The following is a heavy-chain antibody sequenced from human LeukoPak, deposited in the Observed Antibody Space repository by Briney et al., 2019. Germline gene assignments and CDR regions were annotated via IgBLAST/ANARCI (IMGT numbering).Heavy chain of an antibody. J-gene: IGHJ4*02. CDR1: GFTFSGYW. CDR3: AREGGGLRYFDWLLSSYFDY. V-gene: IGHV3-7*01. D-gene: IGHD3-9*01. Sequence: GGSLRLSCAASGFTFSGYWMSWVRQAPGKGLEWVANIRQDGSEKYYVDSVKGRFTISRDNAKNSLYLQMNSLRAEDTAVYYCAREGGGLRYFDWLLSSYFDYWGQGTLVTVSS. CDR2: IRQDGSEK.